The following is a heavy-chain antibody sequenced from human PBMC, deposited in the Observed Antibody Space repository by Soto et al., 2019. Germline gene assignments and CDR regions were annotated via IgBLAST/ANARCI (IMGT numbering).Heavy chain of an antibody. CDR1: GYTFTSYY. CDR2: VNPSGGHT. J-gene: IGHJ6*02. CDR3: ARGPPRGFGDFLPYNSDLEV. V-gene: IGHV1-46*01. Sequence: ASVKVSCKASGYTFTSYYLHWVRQAPGQGLEWMGIVNPSGGHTSYAQKFHGRVTMTSDTPTSTAYMELSSLRSEDTPVYYCARGPPRGFGDFLPYNSDLEVWAQG. D-gene: IGHD3-10*01.